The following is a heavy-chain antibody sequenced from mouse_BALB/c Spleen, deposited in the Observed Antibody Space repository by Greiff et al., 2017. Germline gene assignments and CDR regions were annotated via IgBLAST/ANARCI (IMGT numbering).Heavy chain of an antibody. CDR1: GYTFTDYV. V-gene: IGHV1-77*01. CDR2: IYPGSGST. J-gene: IGHJ3*01. D-gene: IGHD3-3*01. Sequence: QVHVKQSGPELVKPGASVKMSCKASGYTFTDYVISWVKQRTGQGLEWIGEIYPGSGSTYYNEKFKGKATLTADKSSNTAYMQLSSLTSEDSAVYFCARGTGFFAYWGQGTLVTVSA. CDR3: ARGTGFFAY.